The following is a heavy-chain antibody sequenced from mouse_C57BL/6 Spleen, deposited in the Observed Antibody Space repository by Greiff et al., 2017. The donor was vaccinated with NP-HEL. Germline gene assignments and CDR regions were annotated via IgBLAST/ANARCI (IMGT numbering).Heavy chain of an antibody. J-gene: IGHJ1*03. CDR2: ISNLAYSI. V-gene: IGHV5-15*01. Sequence: EVQGVESGGGLVQPGGSLKLSCAASGFTFSDYGMAWVRQAPRKGPEWVAFISNLAYSIYYADTVTGRFTISRENAKNTLYLEMSSLRSEDTAMYYCARLRDWYFDVWGTGTTVTVSS. CDR1: GFTFSDYG. CDR3: ARLRDWYFDV.